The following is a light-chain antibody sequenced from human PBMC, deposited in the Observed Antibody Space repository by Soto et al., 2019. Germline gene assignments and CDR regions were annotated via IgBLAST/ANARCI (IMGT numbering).Light chain of an antibody. Sequence: QPVLTQSPSASASLGASVKLTCTLSSGHSSYAIAWHQQQPEKGPRYLMKLNSDGSHSKGDGIPDRFSGSSSGAERYLTISSLQSEDEADYYCQTWGTGIRGVFGGGTKLPVL. CDR1: SGHSSYA. CDR2: LNSDGSH. CDR3: QTWGTGIRGV. V-gene: IGLV4-69*01. J-gene: IGLJ2*01.